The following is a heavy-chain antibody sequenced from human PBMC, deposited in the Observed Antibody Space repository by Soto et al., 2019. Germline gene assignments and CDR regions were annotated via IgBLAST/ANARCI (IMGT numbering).Heavy chain of an antibody. CDR2: IIPIFGTA. Sequence: GASVKVSCKASGGTFSSYAISWVRQAPGQGLEWMGGIIPIFGTANYAQKFQGRVTITADESTSTAYMELSSLRSEDTAVYYCARGIDYLPLYYGMDVWGQGTTVTVSS. D-gene: IGHD4-17*01. V-gene: IGHV1-69*13. CDR1: GGTFSSYA. J-gene: IGHJ6*02. CDR3: ARGIDYLPLYYGMDV.